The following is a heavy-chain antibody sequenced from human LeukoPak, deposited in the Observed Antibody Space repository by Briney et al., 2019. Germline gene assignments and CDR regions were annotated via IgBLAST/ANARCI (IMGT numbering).Heavy chain of an antibody. D-gene: IGHD3-3*01. CDR3: ASEGTYYDFWSGYYY. J-gene: IGHJ4*02. Sequence: GGSLRLSCAASGFTFSSYWMHWVRQAPGKGLVWVSRINSDGSSTSYADSVKGRFTISKDNAKNTLYLQMNSLRAEDTAVYYCASEGTYYDFWSGYYYWGQGTLVTVSS. V-gene: IGHV3-74*01. CDR1: GFTFSSYW. CDR2: INSDGSST.